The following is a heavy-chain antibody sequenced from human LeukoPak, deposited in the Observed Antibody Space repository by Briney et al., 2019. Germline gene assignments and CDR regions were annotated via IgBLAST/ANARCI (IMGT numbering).Heavy chain of an antibody. D-gene: IGHD1-1*01. CDR2: ISGSGGST. J-gene: IGHJ6*02. V-gene: IGHV3-23*01. CDR3: AREINWNANYGMDV. CDR1: GFTFCSYA. Sequence: GGSLRLSCAASGFTFCSYAMSWVRQAPGKGLEWVSAISGSGGSTYYAHSVKGRFTISRDNSKNTLYLQMNSLRAEDTAVYYCAREINWNANYGMDVWGQGTTVTVSS.